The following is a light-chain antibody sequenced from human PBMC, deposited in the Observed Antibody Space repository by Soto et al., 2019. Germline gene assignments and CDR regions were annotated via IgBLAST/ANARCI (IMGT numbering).Light chain of an antibody. CDR1: QSLLDSSNDYNY. CDR2: WAS. J-gene: IGKJ5*01. Sequence: DIVMTQSPDSLAVSLGERATVNCKSSQSLLDSSNDYNYLSWYQQKPGQPPKLLIYWASTRESGVPDRFSGSGSGTDFTLTISSLQAEDVAVYYCQQFYSSPITFGRGTRLEI. V-gene: IGKV4-1*01. CDR3: QQFYSSPIT.